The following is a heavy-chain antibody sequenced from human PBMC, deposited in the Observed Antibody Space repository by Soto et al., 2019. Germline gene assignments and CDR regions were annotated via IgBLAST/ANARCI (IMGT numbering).Heavy chain of an antibody. CDR3: AEEGGGSGWAPFDY. V-gene: IGHV3-30*18. Sequence: QVQLVESGGGVVQPGRSLRLSCAASGFTFSSYGMHWVRQAPGKGLEWVAVISYDGSNKYYADSVKGRFTISRDNSKNPLYLQMNSLRAEDTAVYYCAEEGGGSGWAPFDYWGQGTLVTVSS. CDR2: ISYDGSNK. J-gene: IGHJ4*02. D-gene: IGHD6-19*01. CDR1: GFTFSSYG.